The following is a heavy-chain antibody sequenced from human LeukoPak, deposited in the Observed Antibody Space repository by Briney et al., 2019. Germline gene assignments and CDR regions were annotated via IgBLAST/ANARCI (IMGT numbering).Heavy chain of an antibody. J-gene: IGHJ5*02. V-gene: IGHV3-33*01. Sequence: GGSLRLSCAASGFTLTTYGVHWVGQAPGKGLEWVGVIWFDGTNKYYADSVKGRFTISRDNSKNTVYLQMSSLRADDTAVYYCARDLYSGYDHAGWFDPWGQGTLVTVSS. D-gene: IGHD5-12*01. CDR2: IWFDGTNK. CDR3: ARDLYSGYDHAGWFDP. CDR1: GFTLTTYG.